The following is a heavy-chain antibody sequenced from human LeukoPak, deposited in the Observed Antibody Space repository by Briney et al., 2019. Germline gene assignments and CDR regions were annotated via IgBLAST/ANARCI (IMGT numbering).Heavy chain of an antibody. V-gene: IGHV1-2*02. CDR2: INPDSGGT. Sequence: ASVKVSCKASGYTFTDYYMHWVRQAPGQGLEWMGCINPDSGGTNYPQKFQGRVTVTRDTSISTAYMELSRLASDDTALYYCARILGDQWPDRPLAYWGQGTLVTVSS. J-gene: IGHJ4*02. CDR1: GYTFTDYY. CDR3: ARILGDQWPDRPLAY. D-gene: IGHD6-19*01.